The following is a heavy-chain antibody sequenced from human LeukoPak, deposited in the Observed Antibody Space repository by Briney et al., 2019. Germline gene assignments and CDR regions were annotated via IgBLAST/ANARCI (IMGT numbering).Heavy chain of an antibody. D-gene: IGHD6-25*01. V-gene: IGHV1-69*13. CDR2: IIPIFGTA. CDR1: GGTFSSYA. CDR3: AQSPPSGGYYYYYGMDV. J-gene: IGHJ6*02. Sequence: ASVKVSCKASGGTFSSYAISWVRQAPGQGLEWMGGIIPIFGTANYAQKFQGRVTITADESTSTAYMELSSLRSEDTAVYYCAQSPPSGGYYYYYGMDVWGQGTTVTVSS.